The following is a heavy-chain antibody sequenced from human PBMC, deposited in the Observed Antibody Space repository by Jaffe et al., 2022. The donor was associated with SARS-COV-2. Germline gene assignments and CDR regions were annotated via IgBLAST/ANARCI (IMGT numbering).Heavy chain of an antibody. V-gene: IGHV3-23*01. D-gene: IGHD1-26*01. CDR1: GFTFSSYT. J-gene: IGHJ4*01. CDR2: ISGSRGST. Sequence: EVQLLESGGDFVQPGGSLRLSCAASGFTFSSYTMTWVRQAPGKGPEWVSTISGSRGSTYYADSVKGRFTISRDNSKNTLYLQMNSLRADDTAVYYCAKDQGWEPPHYLDYWGQGTLVTVSS. CDR3: AKDQGWEPPHYLDY.